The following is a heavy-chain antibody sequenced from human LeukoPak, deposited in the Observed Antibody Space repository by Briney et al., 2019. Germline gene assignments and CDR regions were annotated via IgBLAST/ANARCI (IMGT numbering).Heavy chain of an antibody. CDR3: ASGREITATLPY. CDR2: IYYSGNT. CDR1: GGAINSGDYY. Sequence: SQTLSLTCTVSGGAINSGDYYWSWIRQHPGKGLEWIGYIYYSGNTYYNSSLKSRVTISVDTSRNQISLKLNSVTAADTAVYYCASGREITATLPYWGQGTLVTVSS. D-gene: IGHD1-20*01. J-gene: IGHJ4*02. V-gene: IGHV4-31*03.